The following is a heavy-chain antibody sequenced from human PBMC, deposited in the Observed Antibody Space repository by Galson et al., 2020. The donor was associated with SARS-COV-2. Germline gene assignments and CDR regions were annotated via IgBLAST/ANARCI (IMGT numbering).Heavy chain of an antibody. J-gene: IGHJ4*02. Sequence: GESLKISCAASGFTFSSYAMSWVRQAPGKGLEWVSAISGSGGSTYYADSVKGRFTISRDNSKNTLYLQMNSLRAEDTAVYYCHTDQPRRGYSSSWHNIDYWGQGTLVTVSS. CDR3: HTDQPRRGYSSSWHNIDY. D-gene: IGHD6-13*01. V-gene: IGHV3-23*01. CDR2: ISGSGGST. CDR1: GFTFSSYA.